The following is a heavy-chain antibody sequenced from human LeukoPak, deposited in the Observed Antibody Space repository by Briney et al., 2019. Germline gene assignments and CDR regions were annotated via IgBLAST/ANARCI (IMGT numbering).Heavy chain of an antibody. CDR1: GVSISSFY. CDR3: ARHGTSGTNLNWFDP. D-gene: IGHD1-1*01. V-gene: IGHV4-59*01. CDR2: VYYSGTT. J-gene: IGHJ5*02. Sequence: SETLSLTCTVSGVSISSFYWSWIRQPPGKGLEWIGCVYYSGTTNYNPSLKSRVTISVDTSKNQFSLKLSSVTAADTAVYYCARHGTSGTNLNWFDPWGQGTLVTVSS.